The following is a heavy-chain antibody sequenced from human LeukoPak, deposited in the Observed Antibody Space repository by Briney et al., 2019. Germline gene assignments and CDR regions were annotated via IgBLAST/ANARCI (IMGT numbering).Heavy chain of an antibody. V-gene: IGHV3-74*01. CDR2: INGDGSST. Sequence: GGSLRLSCAASGFTFNSHWMHWVRQAPGKGLVWVSRINGDGSSTTYADSVRGRFTISRDDAKNTLYLEMNSLRAEDTAVYYCASGQYYFDYWGQGTLVTVSS. CDR1: GFTFNSHW. CDR3: ASGQYYFDY. J-gene: IGHJ4*02.